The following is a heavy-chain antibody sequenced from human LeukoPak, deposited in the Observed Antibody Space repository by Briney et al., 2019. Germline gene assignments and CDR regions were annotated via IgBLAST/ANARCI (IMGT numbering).Heavy chain of an antibody. CDR1: GGSISSYY. CDR3: ARDVRFGELFANWFDP. V-gene: IGHV4-59*01. D-gene: IGHD3-10*01. CDR2: IYYSGST. Sequence: SETLSLTCTVSGGSISSYYWSWIRQPPGKGLEWIGYIYYSGSTNYNPSLKSRVTISVDTSKNQFSLKLSSVTAADMAVYYCARDVRFGELFANWFDPWGQGTLVTVSS. J-gene: IGHJ5*02.